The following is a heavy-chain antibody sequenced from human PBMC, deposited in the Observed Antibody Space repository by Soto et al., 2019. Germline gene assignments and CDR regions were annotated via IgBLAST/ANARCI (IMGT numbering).Heavy chain of an antibody. CDR1: GVSIHNSHSF. Sequence: QVQLQESGPGLVKPSETLSLTCAISGVSIHNSHSFWGWIRQSPGKGLEFIGNVYYSGGAHYNPSLKSRVTISVDTDKNQVSLRVHSVTAADTAVYYCGRVVEGATRHTDFDSWGQGTLVTVSS. J-gene: IGHJ5*01. CDR2: VYYSGGA. D-gene: IGHD1-26*01. CDR3: GRVVEGATRHTDFDS. V-gene: IGHV4-39*01.